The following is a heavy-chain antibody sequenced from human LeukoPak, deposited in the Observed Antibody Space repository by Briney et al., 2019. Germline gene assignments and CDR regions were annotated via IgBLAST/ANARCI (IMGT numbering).Heavy chain of an antibody. V-gene: IGHV3-21*01. CDR3: AKDATDKYYYDSSGYLVS. Sequence: GGSLRLSCAASGFTFSSYSMNWVRQAPGKGLEWVSSISSSSSYIYYADSVKGRFTISRDNAKNSLYLQMNSLRAEDTAVYYCAKDATDKYYYDSSGYLVSWGQGTLVAVSS. J-gene: IGHJ4*02. D-gene: IGHD3-22*01. CDR1: GFTFSSYS. CDR2: ISSSSSYI.